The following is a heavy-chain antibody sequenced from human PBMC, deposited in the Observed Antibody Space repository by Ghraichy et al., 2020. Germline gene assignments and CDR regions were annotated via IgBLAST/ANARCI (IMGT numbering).Heavy chain of an antibody. D-gene: IGHD4-17*01. CDR2: IKQDGSEK. J-gene: IGHJ4*02. CDR1: GFTFSSYW. CDR3: ARDSGDYGDYGLDY. Sequence: LSLTCAASGFTFSSYWMSWVRQAPGKGLEWVANIKQDGSEKYYVDSVKGRFTISRDNAKNSLYLQMNSLRAEDTAVYYCARDSGDYGDYGLDYWGQGTLVTVSS. V-gene: IGHV3-7*01.